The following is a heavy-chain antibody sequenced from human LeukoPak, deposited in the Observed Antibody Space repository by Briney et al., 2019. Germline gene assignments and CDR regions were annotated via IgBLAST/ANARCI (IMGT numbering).Heavy chain of an antibody. V-gene: IGHV3-9*01. CDR1: GFTFDDYA. CDR3: AATVTPHPFDI. CDR2: ISWNSGSI. D-gene: IGHD4-17*01. J-gene: IGHJ3*02. Sequence: GGSLRLSCAASGFTFDDYAMHWVRQAPGKGLEWVSGISWNSGSIGYADSVKGRFTISRDNAKNSLYLQMNSLRAEDTALYYCAATVTPHPFDIWGQGTMVTVSS.